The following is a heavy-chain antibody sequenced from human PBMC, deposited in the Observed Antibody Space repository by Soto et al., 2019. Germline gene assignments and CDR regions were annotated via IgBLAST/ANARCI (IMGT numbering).Heavy chain of an antibody. CDR3: ARDRVEYSYGPNYYYYYGMDV. J-gene: IGHJ6*02. Sequence: SETLSLTCTVSGGSISSGGYYWSWIRQHPGKGLEWIGYIYYSGSTYYNPSLKSRVTISVDTSKNQFSLKLSSVTAADTAVYYCARDRVEYSYGPNYYYYYGMDVWGQGTMVTVSS. CDR1: GGSISSGGYY. CDR2: IYYSGST. V-gene: IGHV4-31*03. D-gene: IGHD5-18*01.